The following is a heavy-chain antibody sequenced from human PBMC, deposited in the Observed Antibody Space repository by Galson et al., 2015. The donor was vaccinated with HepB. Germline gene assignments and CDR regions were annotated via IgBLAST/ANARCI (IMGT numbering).Heavy chain of an antibody. CDR1: GGSFGGYY. CDR2: INHSGST. Sequence: SETLSLTCAVYGGSFGGYYWSWIRQPPGKGLGWIGEINHSGSTNYNPSLKSRVTISVDTSKNQFSLKLSSVTAADTAVYYCARTAHYDFWSGYPYGMDVWGQGTTVTVSS. CDR3: ARTAHYDFWSGYPYGMDV. J-gene: IGHJ6*02. V-gene: IGHV4-34*01. D-gene: IGHD3-3*01.